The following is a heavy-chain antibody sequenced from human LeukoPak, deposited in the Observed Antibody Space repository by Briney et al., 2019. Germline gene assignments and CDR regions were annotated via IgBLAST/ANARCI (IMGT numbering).Heavy chain of an antibody. CDR1: GFTFSSYW. Sequence: PGGSLRLSCAASGFTFSSYWMSWVRQAPGKGLEWVANIKQDGSEKYYVDSVKGRFTISRDDAKNSLYLQMNSLRAEDTAVYYCARDENYYGSGSYPYYWGQGTLVTVSS. CDR3: ARDENYYGSGSYPYY. J-gene: IGHJ4*02. D-gene: IGHD3-10*01. CDR2: IKQDGSEK. V-gene: IGHV3-7*03.